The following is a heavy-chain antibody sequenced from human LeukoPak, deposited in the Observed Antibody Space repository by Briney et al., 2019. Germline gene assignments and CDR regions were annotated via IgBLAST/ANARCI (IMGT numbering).Heavy chain of an antibody. J-gene: IGHJ6*03. CDR2: TYYRSKWYN. V-gene: IGHV6-1*01. CDR3: ARDSDLDTAMVKRYYMDA. D-gene: IGHD5-18*01. CDR1: GDSVSSNSAA. Sequence: SQTLSLTCAISGDSVSSNSAAWNWIRQSPSRGLEWLGRTYYRSKWYNDYAVSVKSRITINPDTSKNQFSLQLNSVTPEDTAVYYCARDSDLDTAMVKRYYMDAWGKGTTVTISS.